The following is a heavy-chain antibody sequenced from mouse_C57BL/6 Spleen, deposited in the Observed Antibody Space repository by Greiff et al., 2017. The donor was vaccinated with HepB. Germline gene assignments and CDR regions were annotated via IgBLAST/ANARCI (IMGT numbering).Heavy chain of an antibody. CDR2: IYPGDGDT. V-gene: IGHV1-82*01. CDR3: ARHTTVVPYYFDY. D-gene: IGHD1-1*01. Sequence: VKVVESGPELVKPGASVKISCKASGYAFSSSWMNWVKQRPGKGLEWIGRIYPGDGDTNYNGKFKGKATLTADKSSSTAYMQLSSLTSEDSAVYFCARHTTVVPYYFDYWGQGTTLTVSS. CDR1: GYAFSSSW. J-gene: IGHJ2*01.